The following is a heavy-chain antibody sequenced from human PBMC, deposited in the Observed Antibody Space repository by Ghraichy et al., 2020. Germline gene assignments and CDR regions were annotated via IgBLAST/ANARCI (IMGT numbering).Heavy chain of an antibody. J-gene: IGHJ4*02. CDR1: GFTFGTSW. CDR3: AREMGSW. V-gene: IGHV3-74*01. Sequence: GESLNISCAASGFTFGTSWMHWVRQAPGKGLVWVSRINNYGTITTYADSVKGRFTISRDNAKNTLYLQMNSLRADDTAVYYCAREMGSWWGQGILVTVSS. D-gene: IGHD1-26*01. CDR2: INNYGTIT.